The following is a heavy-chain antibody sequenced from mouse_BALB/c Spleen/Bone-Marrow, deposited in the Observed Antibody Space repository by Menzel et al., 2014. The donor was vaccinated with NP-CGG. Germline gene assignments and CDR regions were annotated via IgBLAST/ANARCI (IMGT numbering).Heavy chain of an antibody. CDR1: GFNINDTY. Sequence: EVQLQQSGAELVKPGASVKLSCTASGFNINDTYMNWVKQRPEQGLEWIGRIDPANGNTKYDPKCQGKATITADSSSNTPYLQLSSLTSEDTAVYYCASYVYGYYFDYWGQGPTRTVSS. CDR3: ASYVYGYYFDY. D-gene: IGHD2-2*01. J-gene: IGHJ2*01. V-gene: IGHV14-3*02. CDR2: IDPANGNT.